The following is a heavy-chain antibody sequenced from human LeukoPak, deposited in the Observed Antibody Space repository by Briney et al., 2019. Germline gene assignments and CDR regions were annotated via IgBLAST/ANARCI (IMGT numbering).Heavy chain of an antibody. CDR2: ITSSGGRS. V-gene: IGHV3-23*01. Sequence: GGSLRLSCAASSSYATSWVRQAPGKGLEWVSTITSSGGRSYYADSVKGRFTISRDNSKNTLYLLMNSLRVEDTAVYYCAKSNGYFEYWGQGTLVPVSS. CDR1: SSYA. J-gene: IGHJ4*02. CDR3: AKSNGYFEY. D-gene: IGHD3-22*01.